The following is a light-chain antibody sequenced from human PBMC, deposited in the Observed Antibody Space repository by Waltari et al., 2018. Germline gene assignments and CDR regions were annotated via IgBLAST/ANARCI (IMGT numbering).Light chain of an antibody. J-gene: IGLJ2*01. Sequence: QSVLTQPPSASGTPGQRVTISCSGSSSNIGSNTVNWYQQLPGTAPKLLIYSNNPRPSGVPDLCSGSKSGPSASLAISGLQSEDGADYYCAAWDDSLNGVVFGGGTKLTVL. CDR2: SNN. CDR3: AAWDDSLNGVV. CDR1: SSNIGSNT. V-gene: IGLV1-44*01.